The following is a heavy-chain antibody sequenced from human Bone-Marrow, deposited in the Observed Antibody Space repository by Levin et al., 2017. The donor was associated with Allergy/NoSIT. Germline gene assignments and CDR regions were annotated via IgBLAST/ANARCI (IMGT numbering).Heavy chain of an antibody. CDR2: ISGSGGST. Sequence: GESLKISCAASGFTFSSYAMSWVRQAPGKGLEWVSAISGSGGSTYYADSVKGRFTISRDNSKNTLYLQMNSLRAEDTAVYYCAKGVVVVVAALNAFDIWGQGTMVTVSS. CDR1: GFTFSSYA. D-gene: IGHD2-15*01. J-gene: IGHJ3*02. V-gene: IGHV3-23*01. CDR3: AKGVVVVVAALNAFDI.